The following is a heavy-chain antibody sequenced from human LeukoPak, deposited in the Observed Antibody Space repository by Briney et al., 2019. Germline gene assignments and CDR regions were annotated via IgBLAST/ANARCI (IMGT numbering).Heavy chain of an antibody. J-gene: IGHJ6*03. CDR2: IKQDGSEK. CDR1: GFTFSSYW. Sequence: GGSLRLSYAASGFTFSSYWMSWVRQAPGKGLEWVANIKQDGSEKYYVDSVKGRFTISRDNAKNSLYLQMNSLRAEDTAVYYCARDKSEDYMDVWGKGTTVTVSS. CDR3: ARDKSEDYMDV. V-gene: IGHV3-7*01.